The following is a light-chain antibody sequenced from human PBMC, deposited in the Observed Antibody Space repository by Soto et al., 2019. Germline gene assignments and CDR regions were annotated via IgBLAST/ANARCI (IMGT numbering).Light chain of an antibody. CDR2: DVS. Sequence: QPVLTKPASVSGSPGQSITISYTGTSSDVSGYNYVSWYQHHPGKAPKLMIYDVSTRPSGVSNRFSGSKSGNTASLTISGLQPEDEADYYCCSYTTSNTRQIVFGTGTKVTVL. J-gene: IGLJ1*01. V-gene: IGLV2-14*03. CDR1: SSDVSGYNY. CDR3: CSYTTSNTRQIV.